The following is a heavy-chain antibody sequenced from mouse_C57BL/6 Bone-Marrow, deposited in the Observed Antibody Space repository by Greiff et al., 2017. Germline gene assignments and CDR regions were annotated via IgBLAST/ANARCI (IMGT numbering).Heavy chain of an antibody. V-gene: IGHV1-7*01. J-gene: IGHJ4*01. D-gene: IGHD2-4*01. CDR2: INPSSGYT. CDR3: ARERSGLRHAMDY. Sequence: QVQLKQSGAELAKPGASVKLSCKASGYTFTSYWMHWVKQRPGQGLEWIGYINPSSGYTKYNQKFKDKATLTADKSSSTAYMQLSSLTYEDSAVYYCARERSGLRHAMDYWGQGTSVTVSS. CDR1: GYTFTSYW.